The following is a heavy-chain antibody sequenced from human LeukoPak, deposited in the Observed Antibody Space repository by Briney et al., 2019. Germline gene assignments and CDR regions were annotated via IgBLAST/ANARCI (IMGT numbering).Heavy chain of an antibody. Sequence: SETLSLTCAVYGGSFSGYYWSWIRQPPGKGLEWIGEINHSGSTNYNPSLKSRVTISVDTSKSQFSLKLSSVTAADTAVYYCASRYCSSTSCYYSGSRRWFDPWGQGTLVTVSS. CDR2: INHSGST. CDR3: ASRYCSSTSCYYSGSRRWFDP. V-gene: IGHV4-34*01. J-gene: IGHJ5*02. D-gene: IGHD2-2*01. CDR1: GGSFSGYY.